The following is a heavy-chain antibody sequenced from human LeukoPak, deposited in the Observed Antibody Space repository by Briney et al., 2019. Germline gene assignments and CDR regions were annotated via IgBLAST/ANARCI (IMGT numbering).Heavy chain of an antibody. CDR3: TRAYDGSGYYYHY. D-gene: IGHD3-22*01. CDR2: IRGKAYGGAT. CDR1: GFTFGDYT. J-gene: IGHJ4*02. Sequence: PGGSLRLPCTASGFTFGDYTMSWVRQAPGKGLEWVGFIRGKAYGGATEYAASVKGRFTISRDESKSIAYLQMNSLKTEDTAVYYCTRAYDGSGYYYHYWGQGTLVTVSS. V-gene: IGHV3-49*04.